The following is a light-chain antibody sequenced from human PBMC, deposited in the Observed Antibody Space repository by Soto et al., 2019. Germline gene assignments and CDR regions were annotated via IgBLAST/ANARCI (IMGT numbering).Light chain of an antibody. CDR1: QSISSTY. J-gene: IGKJ4*01. CDR3: QHYVNYFT. CDR2: DAS. Sequence: EIFLTQSPAPLSLSPGERATLSCGASQSISSTYLAWYQQRPGLAPRLLIYDASFRASGVPDRFSGSGSGTDFTLTISRLEPEDFAVYYCQHYVNYFTFGGGTKVDI. V-gene: IGKV3D-20*01.